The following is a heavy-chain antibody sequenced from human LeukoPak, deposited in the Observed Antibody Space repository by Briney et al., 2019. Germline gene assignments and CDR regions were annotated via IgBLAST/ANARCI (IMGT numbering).Heavy chain of an antibody. V-gene: IGHV4-39*07. CDR1: GGSISSSSYY. J-gene: IGHJ4*02. CDR2: IYYSGTT. D-gene: IGHD6-13*01. Sequence: SETLSLTCTVSGGSISSSSYYWGWIRQPPGKGLEWIGSIYYSGTTYYNPSLKSRVTISVDTSKNQFSLKLSSVTAADTAVYYCARRGAAGGTYFDYWGQGTLVTVSS. CDR3: ARRGAAGGTYFDY.